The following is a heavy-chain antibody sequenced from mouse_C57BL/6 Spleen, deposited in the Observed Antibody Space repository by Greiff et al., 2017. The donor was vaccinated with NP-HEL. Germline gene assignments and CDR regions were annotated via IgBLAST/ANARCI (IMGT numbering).Heavy chain of an antibody. J-gene: IGHJ4*01. V-gene: IGHV5-12*01. CDR3: ARHGDYGYYYAMDY. D-gene: IGHD2-4*01. Sequence: EVKLVESGGGLVQPGGSLKLSCAASGFTFSDYYMYWVRQTPEKRLEWVAYISNGGGSTYYPDTVKGRFTISRDNAKNTLYLQMSRLKSEDTAMYYCARHGDYGYYYAMDYWGQGTSVTVSS. CDR2: ISNGGGST. CDR1: GFTFSDYY.